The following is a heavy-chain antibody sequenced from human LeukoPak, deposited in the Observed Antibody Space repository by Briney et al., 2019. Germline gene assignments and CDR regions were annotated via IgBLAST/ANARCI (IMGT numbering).Heavy chain of an antibody. CDR3: ARDRGIYCSSTSCPVLSWFDP. CDR2: IKQDGSEK. D-gene: IGHD2-2*01. CDR1: GFTFSSYW. V-gene: IGHV3-7*01. Sequence: GGSPRLSCAASGFTFSSYWMSWVRQAPGKGLEWVANIKQDGSEKYYVDSVKGRFTISRDNAKNSLYLQMNSLRAEDTAVYYCARDRGIYCSSTSCPVLSWFDPWGQGTLVTVSS. J-gene: IGHJ5*02.